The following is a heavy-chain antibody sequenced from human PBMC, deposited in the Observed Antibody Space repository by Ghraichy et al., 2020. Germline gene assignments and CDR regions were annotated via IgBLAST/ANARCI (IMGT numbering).Heavy chain of an antibody. CDR2: IESRGGNT. V-gene: IGHV3-23*01. J-gene: IGHJ6*03. D-gene: IGHD2-15*01. CDR3: AKDLYSSYMYMDV. Sequence: GGSRRLSCAASGFPFVNYAINWVRQSPGKGLEWVSTIESRGGNTHYADSVKGRFTISRDIAKSTVFLQMTNLRAEDTAVYYCAKDLYSSYMYMDVSGNGTTGTVSS. CDR1: GFPFVNYA.